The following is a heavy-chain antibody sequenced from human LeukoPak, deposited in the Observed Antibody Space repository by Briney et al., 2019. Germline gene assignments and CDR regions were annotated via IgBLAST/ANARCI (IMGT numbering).Heavy chain of an antibody. Sequence: GGSLRLSCAASGFTFSSYAMSWVRQAPGKGLEWVSAISGSGGSTYYADSVKGRFTISRDNSKNTLYLQMNSLRAEDTAVYYCARGLRDIVVVPAATNNWFGPWGQGTLVTVSS. V-gene: IGHV3-23*01. J-gene: IGHJ5*02. CDR3: ARGLRDIVVVPAATNNWFGP. D-gene: IGHD2-2*01. CDR2: ISGSGGST. CDR1: GFTFSSYA.